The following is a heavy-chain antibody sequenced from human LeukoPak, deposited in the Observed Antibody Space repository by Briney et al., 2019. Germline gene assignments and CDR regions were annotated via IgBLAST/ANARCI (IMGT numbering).Heavy chain of an antibody. J-gene: IGHJ4*02. CDR3: ARDRSPGNFDY. V-gene: IGHV3-74*01. D-gene: IGHD3-10*01. CDR1: GFTFSSHW. Sequence: GGSLRLSCAASGFTFSSHWMHWVRQAPGKGLVWVSRINSDGSSTTYVDSVKGRFTISRDNAKNSLYLQMNSLRAEDTAVYYCARDRSPGNFDYWGQGTLVTVSS. CDR2: INSDGSST.